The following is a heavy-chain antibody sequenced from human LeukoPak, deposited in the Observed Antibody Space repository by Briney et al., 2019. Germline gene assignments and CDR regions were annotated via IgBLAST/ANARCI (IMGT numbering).Heavy chain of an antibody. V-gene: IGHV4-59*01. Sequence: SETLSLTCTVSGGSLSTYYWTWIRQPPGKGLELIGYIYYSGSTNYNPSLKSRVTISVDTSKNQFSLKLSSVTAADTAVYYCARGEYCSSTSCLGYWGQGTLVTVSS. D-gene: IGHD2-2*01. CDR2: IYYSGST. CDR1: GGSLSTYY. CDR3: ARGEYCSSTSCLGY. J-gene: IGHJ4*02.